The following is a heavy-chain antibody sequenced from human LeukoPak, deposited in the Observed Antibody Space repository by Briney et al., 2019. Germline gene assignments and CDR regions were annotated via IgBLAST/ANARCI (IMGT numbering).Heavy chain of an antibody. V-gene: IGHV3-15*07. CDR3: ATTRTY. Sequence: GGSLRLSCAASGFSFSSTWMNWVRQAPGKGLEWVGRIKSKSDGGTIDYAAPVKGRFTISRDDSKNTLYLQMHSLTTEDTAVYYCATTRTYWGQGTLVTVSS. CDR2: IKSKSDGGTI. J-gene: IGHJ4*02. CDR1: GFSFSSTW.